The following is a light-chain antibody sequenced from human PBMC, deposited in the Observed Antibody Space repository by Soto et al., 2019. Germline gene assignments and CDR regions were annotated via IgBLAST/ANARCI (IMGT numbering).Light chain of an antibody. J-gene: IGKJ4*01. V-gene: IGKV3-11*01. CDR1: QSVSID. CDR2: DAS. Sequence: IVLTQSPATLSLSPGDRATLSCRASQSVSIDLAWYQQKPGQAPRLLIYDASTRATGIPARFSGSGSRTDFTLTISSLEPEDFAVYYCQQRSNWRRLTFGGGTKVEIK. CDR3: QQRSNWRRLT.